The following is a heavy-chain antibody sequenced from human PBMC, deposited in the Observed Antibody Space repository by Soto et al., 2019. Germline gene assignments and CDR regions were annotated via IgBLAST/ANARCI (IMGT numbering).Heavy chain of an antibody. CDR3: ARNESSNIYGMDV. J-gene: IGHJ6*02. CDR1: GFTFSSYS. Sequence: GGSLRLSCAASGFTFSSYSMNWVRQAPGKGLEWVSSISSSIFSINYADSVKGRFSISRDNAQNSLHLQMNNLRAEDTAVYYCARNESSNIYGMDVWGQGTRVTVSS. D-gene: IGHD6-6*01. CDR2: ISSSIFSI. V-gene: IGHV3-21*01.